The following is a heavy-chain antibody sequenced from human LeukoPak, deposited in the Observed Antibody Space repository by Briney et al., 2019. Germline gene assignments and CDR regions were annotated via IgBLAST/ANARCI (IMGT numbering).Heavy chain of an antibody. CDR3: ARGAYDYDILTGYYGLGEVWFDY. CDR2: IYTSGST. D-gene: IGHD3-9*01. CDR1: GESISSGRYY. J-gene: IGHJ4*02. V-gene: IGHV4-61*02. Sequence: SETLSLTCSVSGESISSGRYYWSWIRQPAGKGLEWIGRIYTSGSTNSNPSLKSRVSISVDTSKNQFSLKLSAVTAADTAVYYCARGAYDYDILTGYYGLGEVWFDYWGQGTLVTVSS.